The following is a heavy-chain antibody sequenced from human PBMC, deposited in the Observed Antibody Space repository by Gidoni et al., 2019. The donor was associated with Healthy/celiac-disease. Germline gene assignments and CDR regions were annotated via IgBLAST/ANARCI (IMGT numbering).Heavy chain of an antibody. D-gene: IGHD3-3*01. CDR2: ISGSGGST. Sequence: EVQLLVSGGGLVQPGGSLRLSSAASGFTFCSYSMIRFRQAPGKGLEVVSAISGSGGSTYYADSVKGRFTISRDNSKNTLYLQMNSLRAEDTAVYYCAKPNSEHYYDFWSGYLYYFDYWGQGTLVTVSS. CDR3: AKPNSEHYYDFWSGYLYYFDY. V-gene: IGHV3-23*01. J-gene: IGHJ4*02. CDR1: GFTFCSYS.